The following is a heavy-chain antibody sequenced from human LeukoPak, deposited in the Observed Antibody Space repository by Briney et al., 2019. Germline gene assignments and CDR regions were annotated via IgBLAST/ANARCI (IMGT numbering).Heavy chain of an antibody. CDR2: IYSGGYT. Sequence: GGSLRLSCAASGFTFSTYAMSWVRQAPGKGLEWVSIIYSGGYTFYADSVKGRFTISRDNSKNTLYLQMNSLRAEDTAVYYCARTAAGTFFDYWGQGTLVTVSS. J-gene: IGHJ4*02. CDR1: GFTFSTYA. V-gene: IGHV3-53*01. CDR3: ARTAAGTFFDY. D-gene: IGHD6-13*01.